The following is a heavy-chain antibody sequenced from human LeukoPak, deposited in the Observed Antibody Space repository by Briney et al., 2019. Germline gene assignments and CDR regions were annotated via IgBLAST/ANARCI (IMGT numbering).Heavy chain of an antibody. Sequence: GESLKISCKGSGYRFTSYWIGWVRQMPGKGLEWMGIIYPGDSDTRYSPSFQGQVTISADKSISTAYLQWSSLKASDTAMYYCARPKSYYDSSGYYLSGAFDIWGQGTMVTVSS. J-gene: IGHJ3*02. CDR1: GYRFTSYW. CDR3: ARPKSYYDSSGYYLSGAFDI. CDR2: IYPGDSDT. V-gene: IGHV5-51*01. D-gene: IGHD3-22*01.